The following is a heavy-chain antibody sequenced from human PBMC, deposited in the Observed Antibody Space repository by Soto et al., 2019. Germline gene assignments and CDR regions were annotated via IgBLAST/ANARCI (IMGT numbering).Heavy chain of an antibody. D-gene: IGHD1-26*01. Sequence: ASVKVSCKASGYTFTSYDIHWVRQATGQGREWLGWMDPSNGNTGYAQKFQGRVTMTRDKSRTTAYTEMSMLRCEDTAAYCCWVGQRHSGFYAGDGWGQGTLVTVSS. J-gene: IGHJ4*02. CDR3: WVGQRHSGFYAGDG. CDR1: GYTFTSYD. V-gene: IGHV1-8*02. CDR2: MDPSNGNT.